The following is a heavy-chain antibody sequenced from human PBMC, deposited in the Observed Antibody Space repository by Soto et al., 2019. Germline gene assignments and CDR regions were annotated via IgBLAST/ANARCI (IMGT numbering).Heavy chain of an antibody. CDR1: GFTFSSYS. J-gene: IGHJ4*02. CDR3: ADLDGFDY. V-gene: IGHV3-21*01. CDR2: ISSSSSYI. Sequence: EVQLVESGGGLVKPGGSLRLSCAASGFTFSSYSMNWVRQAPGKGLEWVSSISSSSSYIYYADSVNGRFTISRDNAKNSLYLQMNSLSAEDTAVYYCADLDGFDYWGQGTLVTGSS.